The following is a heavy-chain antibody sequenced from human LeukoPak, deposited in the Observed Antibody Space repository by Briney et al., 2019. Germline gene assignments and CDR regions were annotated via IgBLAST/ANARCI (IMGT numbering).Heavy chain of an antibody. V-gene: IGHV3-30*04. CDR1: GYTFTGYY. CDR3: ARLKAVAGTAYYFDY. D-gene: IGHD6-19*01. Sequence: SCKASGYTFTGYYMHWVRQAPGKGLEWVALISYDGSNKQYADFVKGRCTISRDDSKNTLYLQMNSLRVDDTAVYYCARLKAVAGTAYYFDYWGQGTLVTVSS. CDR2: ISYDGSNK. J-gene: IGHJ4*02.